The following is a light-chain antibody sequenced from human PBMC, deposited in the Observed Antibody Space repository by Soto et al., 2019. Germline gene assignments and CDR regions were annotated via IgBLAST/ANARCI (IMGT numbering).Light chain of an antibody. Sequence: DIQMTQSPSSLSASVGDRVTITCQASQDISNYLNWYQQKPGKAPKLLIYDASNLETGDPSRFSGSGSGTDFTFTISSLQPEDIATYYCQQYDKLPITFGGGTKAEIK. CDR2: DAS. J-gene: IGKJ4*01. CDR3: QQYDKLPIT. CDR1: QDISNY. V-gene: IGKV1-33*01.